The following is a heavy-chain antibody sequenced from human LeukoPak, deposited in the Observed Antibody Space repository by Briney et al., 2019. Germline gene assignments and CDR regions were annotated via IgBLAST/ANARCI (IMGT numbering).Heavy chain of an antibody. Sequence: GGSLRLSCAASGFTFSSYAMSWVRQAPGKGLEWVSAISGSGGSTYYADSVKGRFTISRDNSKNSLYLQMNSLRAEVTAVYYCARHMGILGDYWGQGTLVTVSS. V-gene: IGHV3-23*01. CDR3: ARHMGILGDY. J-gene: IGHJ4*02. D-gene: IGHD1-26*01. CDR2: ISGSGGST. CDR1: GFTFSSYA.